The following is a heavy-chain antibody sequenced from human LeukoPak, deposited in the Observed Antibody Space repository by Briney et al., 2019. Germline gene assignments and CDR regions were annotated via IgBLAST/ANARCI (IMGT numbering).Heavy chain of an antibody. CDR3: AGGLNTRLSDY. CDR1: GYTFINYG. D-gene: IGHD2-2*01. Sequence: ASVKVSCKASGYTFINYGISWVRQAPGQGLEWMGWISVYNGNTNYAQNLQGRLTMTTDTSTTTAYMELRSLRSDDTAVYYCAGGLNTRLSDYWGQGTLVTVSS. CDR2: ISVYNGNT. V-gene: IGHV1-18*01. J-gene: IGHJ4*02.